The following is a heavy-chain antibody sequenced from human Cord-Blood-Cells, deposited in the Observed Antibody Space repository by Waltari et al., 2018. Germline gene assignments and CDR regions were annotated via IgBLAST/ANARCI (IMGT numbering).Heavy chain of an antibody. CDR2: ISSSSSYI. V-gene: IGHV3-21*01. CDR1: GFTFSSYS. CDR3: ARDRDGSYYAFDI. Sequence: EVQLVESGGGLVKPGGSLRLSCAASGFTFSSYSMNWVRQAPGKGLEWVSSISSSSSYIYYADSVKGRVTISRDNAKNSLYLQMNSLRAEDTAVYYCARDRDGSYYAFDIWGQGTMVTVSS. J-gene: IGHJ3*02. D-gene: IGHD1-26*01.